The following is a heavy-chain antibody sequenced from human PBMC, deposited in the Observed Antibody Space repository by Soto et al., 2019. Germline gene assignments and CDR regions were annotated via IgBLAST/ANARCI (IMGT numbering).Heavy chain of an antibody. CDR1: GGSISSYY. J-gene: IGHJ4*02. V-gene: IGHV4-59*07. CDR2: IYYSGST. D-gene: IGHD3-22*01. CDR3: ARIKTYYDSRGGIAY. Sequence: PSGTLSLTCAVSGGSISSYYWSWIRQPPGKGLEWIGYIYYSGSTNYNPSLKSRVTISVDTSKNQFSLKLSRLRSDDTAVYYCARIKTYYDSRGGIAYWGQGALVTVSS.